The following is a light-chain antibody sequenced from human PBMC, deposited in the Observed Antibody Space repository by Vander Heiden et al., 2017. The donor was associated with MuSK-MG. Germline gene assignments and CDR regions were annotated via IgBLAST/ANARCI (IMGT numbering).Light chain of an antibody. J-gene: IGLJ2*01. V-gene: IGLV6-57*03. CDR2: EDE. CDR1: SGSIASNY. CDR3: QSYHTNSHVV. Sequence: NFTLTQPHSVSESPRKTVTISCTRSSGSIASNYVQWFQQRPGSAPTPVIYEDEQRPSGVPDRFSGSIDTSSNSASLTISGLKTDDEADYYCQSYHTNSHVVFGGGTKLTVL.